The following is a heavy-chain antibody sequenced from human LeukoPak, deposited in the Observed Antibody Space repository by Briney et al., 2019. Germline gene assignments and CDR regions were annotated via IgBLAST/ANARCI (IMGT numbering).Heavy chain of an antibody. CDR1: GYTFGAYY. D-gene: IGHD3-10*01. Sequence: ASVKVSCKASGYTFGAYYMYWVRQAPGQGLEWMGWISAYNGNTNYAQKLQGRVTMTTDTSTSTAYMELRSLRSDDTAVYYCARDLGYYYGSGSYYVYWGQGTLVTVSS. CDR3: ARDLGYYYGSGSYYVY. V-gene: IGHV1-18*04. CDR2: ISAYNGNT. J-gene: IGHJ4*02.